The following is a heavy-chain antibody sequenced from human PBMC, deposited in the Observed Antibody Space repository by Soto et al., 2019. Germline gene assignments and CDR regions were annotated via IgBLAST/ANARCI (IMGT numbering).Heavy chain of an antibody. CDR3: ARVGYCSGGSCYPFDY. CDR1: GFTFSSYW. CDR2: IKQDGSEK. D-gene: IGHD2-15*01. V-gene: IGHV3-7*01. J-gene: IGHJ4*02. Sequence: EVQLVESGGGLVQPGGSLRLSCAASGFTFSSYWMSWVRQAPGKGLEWVANIKQDGSEKYYVDSVKGRFTISRDNAKNSLYVQMNSLRAEDTAVYYCARVGYCSGGSCYPFDYWGQGTLVTVSS.